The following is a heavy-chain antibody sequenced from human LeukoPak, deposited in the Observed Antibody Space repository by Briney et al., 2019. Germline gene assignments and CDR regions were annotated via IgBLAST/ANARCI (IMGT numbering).Heavy chain of an antibody. Sequence: GGSLRLSCAASGFTFSSYAMHWVRQAPGKGLEWVAVISYDGSNKYYADSVRGRFTISRDNSKNTLYLQMNSLRAEDTAVYYCARMVQALNGDYFDYWGQGTLVTVSS. CDR1: GFTFSSYA. J-gene: IGHJ4*02. CDR3: ARMVQALNGDYFDY. D-gene: IGHD3-10*01. V-gene: IGHV3-30*04. CDR2: ISYDGSNK.